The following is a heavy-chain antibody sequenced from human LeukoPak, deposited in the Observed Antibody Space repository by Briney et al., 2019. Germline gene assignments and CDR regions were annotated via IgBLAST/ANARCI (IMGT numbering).Heavy chain of an antibody. CDR2: FYYTGTT. D-gene: IGHD1-1*01. V-gene: IGHV4-39*01. Sequence: SETLSLICSVSGGSINTASYYWGWIRQPPGNGLELIGNFYYTGTTFYNSSLQSRVTISVDTSKNQFSLKLTSVTATDTSVYYCAGMKATGTSRGYIDVWGKGTTVTVSS. J-gene: IGHJ6*03. CDR3: AGMKATGTSRGYIDV. CDR1: GGSINTASYY.